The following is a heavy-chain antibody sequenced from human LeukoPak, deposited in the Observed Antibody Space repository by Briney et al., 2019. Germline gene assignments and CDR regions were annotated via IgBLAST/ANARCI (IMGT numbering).Heavy chain of an antibody. Sequence: GGSLRLSCAASGFTFSSSSMNWVRQAPGKGLEWVSSISSSSSYIYYADSVKGRFTISRDNAKNSLYLQMNSLRAEDTAVYYCASTYCSSTSCYEIYFDYWGQGTLVTVSS. D-gene: IGHD2-2*01. CDR2: ISSSSSYI. V-gene: IGHV3-21*01. CDR3: ASTYCSSTSCYEIYFDY. J-gene: IGHJ4*02. CDR1: GFTFSSSS.